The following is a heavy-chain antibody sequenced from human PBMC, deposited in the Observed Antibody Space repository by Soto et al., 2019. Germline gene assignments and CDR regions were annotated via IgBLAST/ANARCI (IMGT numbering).Heavy chain of an antibody. CDR1: GFTFSSYA. CDR3: ARGNDDYIWGSYPKQY. J-gene: IGHJ4*02. CDR2: ISYDGSNK. V-gene: IGHV3-30-3*01. Sequence: GGSLRLSCAASGFTFSSYAMHWVRQAPGKGLEWVAVISYDGSNKYYADSVKGRFTISRDNSKNTLYLQMNSLRAEDTAVYYCARGNDDYIWGSYPKQYWGQGTLVTVSS. D-gene: IGHD3-16*02.